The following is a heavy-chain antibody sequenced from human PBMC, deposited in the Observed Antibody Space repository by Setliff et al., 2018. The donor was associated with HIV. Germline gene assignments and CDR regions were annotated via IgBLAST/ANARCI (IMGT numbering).Heavy chain of an antibody. Sequence: PGGSLRLSCVASGFTFRTFAMHWVRQAPGKGLEWVSVISYDGSRTYYADSVKGRFTISRDNSKNTLYLQMSSLRVDDTAVYYCATANRMVVVGVSTPGWTLWGQGALVTVSS. CDR3: ATANRMVVVGVSTPGWTL. CDR2: ISYDGSRT. V-gene: IGHV3-30*07. D-gene: IGHD2-21*01. CDR1: GFTFRTFA. J-gene: IGHJ4*02.